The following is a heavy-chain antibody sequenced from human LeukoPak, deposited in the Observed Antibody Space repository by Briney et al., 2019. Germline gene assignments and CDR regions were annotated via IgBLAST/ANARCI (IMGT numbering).Heavy chain of an antibody. Sequence: GGSLRLSCAASGFTFRSYGMHWVRQAPGLGLEWVAVIWYDGTKKYYADSVKGRFTISRDNSKNTLYLQMNRLRAEDTAVYYCAKDPPTSISFPAHWGQGILVTVSS. CDR2: IWYDGTKK. D-gene: IGHD2-2*01. CDR1: GFTFRSYG. J-gene: IGHJ4*02. V-gene: IGHV3-33*06. CDR3: AKDPPTSISFPAH.